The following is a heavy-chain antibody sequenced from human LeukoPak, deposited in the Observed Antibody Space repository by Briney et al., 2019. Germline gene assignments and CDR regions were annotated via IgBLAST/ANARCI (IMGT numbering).Heavy chain of an antibody. CDR2: IKSKNDGGTT. CDR3: TTDAENYDILSGYYMNT. D-gene: IGHD3-9*01. V-gene: IGHV3-15*01. J-gene: IGHJ3*02. CDR1: GFTFSNAW. Sequence: GGSLRLSCADSGFTFSNAWMSWLRQAPGKGLEWVGRIKSKNDGGTTDYAAPVKGRFTISRDDSKNTLYLQMNSLKTEDTAVYYCTTDAENYDILSGYYMNTWGKGTMVTVSS.